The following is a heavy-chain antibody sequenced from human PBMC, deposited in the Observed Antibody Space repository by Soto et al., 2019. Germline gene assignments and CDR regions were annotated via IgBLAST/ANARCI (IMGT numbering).Heavy chain of an antibody. CDR2: IIPIFGTA. CDR1: GGTFSSYA. V-gene: IGHV1-69*13. Sequence: SVKVSCKASGGTFSSYAISWVRQAPGQGLEWMGGIIPIFGTANYAQKFQGRVTITADESTSTAYMELSSLRSEDTAVYYCARQHDFWSGYPPRPYAFDIWGQGTMVTVPS. J-gene: IGHJ3*02. CDR3: ARQHDFWSGYPPRPYAFDI. D-gene: IGHD3-3*01.